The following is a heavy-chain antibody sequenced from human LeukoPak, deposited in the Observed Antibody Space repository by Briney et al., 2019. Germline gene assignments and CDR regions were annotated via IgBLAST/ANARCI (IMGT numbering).Heavy chain of an antibody. D-gene: IGHD5-12*01. V-gene: IGHV3-66*03. J-gene: IGHJ3*02. CDR2: IYITGRT. CDR1: GFTFSSNY. CDR3: ARDSGYTGSDAFDI. Sequence: GGSLRLSCAASGFTFSSNYMSWVRQAPGKGLEWVSAIYITGRTYYADSVKGRFTISRDNSKNTLYLQMDSLRTEDTAVYYCARDSGYTGSDAFDIWGQGTMVSVSS.